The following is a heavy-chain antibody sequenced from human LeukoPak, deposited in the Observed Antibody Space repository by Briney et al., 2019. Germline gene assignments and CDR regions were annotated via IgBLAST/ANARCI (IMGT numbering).Heavy chain of an antibody. J-gene: IGHJ4*02. CDR3: ARGGYSGDYFSNF. D-gene: IGHD4-17*01. V-gene: IGHV1-2*02. CDR1: GYTFTGYY. CDR2: INPSSADT. Sequence: ASVKVSCKASGYTFTGYYMHWVRQAPGQGLEWMGWINPSSADTNYAQKFQGRVTMTRDTSINTAYMELNNLRSDDTAVYYCARGGYSGDYFSNFWGKGPVVPASS.